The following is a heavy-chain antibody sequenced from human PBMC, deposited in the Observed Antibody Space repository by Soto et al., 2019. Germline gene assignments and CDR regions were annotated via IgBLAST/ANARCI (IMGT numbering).Heavy chain of an antibody. D-gene: IGHD2-2*01. J-gene: IGHJ4*02. Sequence: SVKVSCKASGGTFSSYTISWVRQAPGQGLEWMGRIIPILGIANYAQKFQGRVTITADKSTSTAYMELSSLRSEDTAVYYCARARYCSSTSCYCDYWGQGTLVTVSS. CDR2: IIPILGIA. V-gene: IGHV1-69*02. CDR3: ARARYCSSTSCYCDY. CDR1: GGTFSSYT.